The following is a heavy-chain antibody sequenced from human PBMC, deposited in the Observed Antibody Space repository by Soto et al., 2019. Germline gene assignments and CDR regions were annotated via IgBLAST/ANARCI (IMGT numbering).Heavy chain of an antibody. J-gene: IGHJ6*02. Sequence: GGSLRLSCAASGFTFSGSAIHWVRQASGKGLEWVGRIRSKPNSYATAYSASVKGRFTISRDDSKNTAYLQMNSLKIEDTAIYYCARHESYPVGVWGQGTTVTVSS. CDR1: GFTFSGSA. V-gene: IGHV3-73*01. CDR2: IRSKPNSYAT. D-gene: IGHD1-26*01. CDR3: ARHESYPVGV.